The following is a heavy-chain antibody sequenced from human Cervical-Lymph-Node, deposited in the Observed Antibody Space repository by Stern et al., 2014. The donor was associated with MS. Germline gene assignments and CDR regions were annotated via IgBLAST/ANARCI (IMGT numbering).Heavy chain of an antibody. CDR1: GYTFTSYG. CDR3: ARNRAVAGDFDV. J-gene: IGHJ4*02. V-gene: IGHV1-18*01. Sequence: VQLVQSGAEVKKPGASVKVSCKASGYTFTSYGISWVRQAPGQGLEWMGWISAYNGDTKYAQKLQGRVITTTDTSTSPSYMVMRSMRSGATAVYYCARNRAVAGDFDVWGQGTLVTVSS. D-gene: IGHD6-19*01. CDR2: ISAYNGDT.